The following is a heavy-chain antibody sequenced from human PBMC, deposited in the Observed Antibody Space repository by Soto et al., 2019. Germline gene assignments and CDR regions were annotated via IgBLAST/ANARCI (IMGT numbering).Heavy chain of an antibody. Sequence: ASVKVSCKASGYAFSNNDISWVRHVTGQGLEWMGWMNPNSGHGGYARKFQGRVTMTRDTSTSTAYMELSSLASDDTAIYYCARMATSGTLNWFDPWGQGTLVTVSS. CDR1: GYAFSNND. CDR3: ARMATSGTLNWFDP. V-gene: IGHV1-8*01. J-gene: IGHJ5*02. CDR2: MNPNSGHG.